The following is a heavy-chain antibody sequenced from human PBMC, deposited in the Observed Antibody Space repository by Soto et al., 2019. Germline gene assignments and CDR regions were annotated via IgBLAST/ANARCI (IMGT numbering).Heavy chain of an antibody. V-gene: IGHV4-61*01. D-gene: IGHD6-19*01. CDR1: GDSVSSASFY. Sequence: SETLSLTCTVSGDSVSSASFYWIWIRQAPGKGLEWIGFIYFSGSTNYNPSLKSRVTMSLDTSKNQFSLKLRSVTPADTAVYSCARVNSGRNWFDTWGQGTLVTVSS. CDR3: ARVNSGRNWFDT. CDR2: IYFSGST. J-gene: IGHJ5*02.